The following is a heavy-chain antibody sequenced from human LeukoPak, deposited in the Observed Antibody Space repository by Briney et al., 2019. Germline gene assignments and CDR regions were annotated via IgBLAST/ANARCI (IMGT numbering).Heavy chain of an antibody. CDR2: ISYDGSNK. CDR1: GFTFSSYA. Sequence: GGSLRLSCAASGFTFSSYAMHWVRQAPGKGLEWVAVISYDGSNKYYADSVKGRFTISRDNSKNTLYLQMNSLRAEDTAVYYCARHYGSGSYLFDYWGQGTLVTVSS. D-gene: IGHD3-10*01. CDR3: ARHYGSGSYLFDY. V-gene: IGHV3-30-3*01. J-gene: IGHJ4*02.